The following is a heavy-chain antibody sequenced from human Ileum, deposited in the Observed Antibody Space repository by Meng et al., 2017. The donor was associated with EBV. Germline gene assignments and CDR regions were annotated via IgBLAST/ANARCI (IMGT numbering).Heavy chain of an antibody. J-gene: IGHJ4*02. D-gene: IGHD3-10*01. CDR2: INPNSGGT. CDR3: ARVGYGSGSFRFDY. CDR1: GYTFTGYY. V-gene: IGHV1-2*06. Sequence: QGQLVQSGVEVKKPGASVKVSCKASGYTFTGYYMHWVRQAPGQGLEWMGRINPNSGGTNYAQKFQGRVTMTRDTSISTAYMELSRLRSDDTAVYYCARVGYGSGSFRFDYWGQGTLVTVSS.